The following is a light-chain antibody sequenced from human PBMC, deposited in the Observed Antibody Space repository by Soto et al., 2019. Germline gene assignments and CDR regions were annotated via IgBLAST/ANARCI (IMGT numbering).Light chain of an antibody. Sequence: QSALTQPRSVSGSPGQSVTISCTGTSSDVGGYNYVSWYQHHPGKAPKLMIYDVNKRPSGVPDRFSGSKSGNTAPLTISGLQDEDEADYYCCSYAGSYTYVFGTGTKLTVL. CDR2: DVN. CDR3: CSYAGSYTYV. J-gene: IGLJ1*01. V-gene: IGLV2-11*01. CDR1: SSDVGGYNY.